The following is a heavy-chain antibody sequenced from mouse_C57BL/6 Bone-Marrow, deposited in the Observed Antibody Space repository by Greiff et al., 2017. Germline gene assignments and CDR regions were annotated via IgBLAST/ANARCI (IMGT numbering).Heavy chain of an antibody. D-gene: IGHD2-1*01. CDR1: GFSFNTYA. CDR2: IRSKSNNYAT. CDR3: VSLYGNSWYFDV. J-gene: IGHJ1*03. V-gene: IGHV10-1*01. Sequence: EVMLVESGGGLVQPKGSLKLSCAASGFSFNTYAMNWVRQAPGKGLEWVARIRSKSNNYATYYADSVKDRVTISRDDSESMIYLQMNNLKTEDTAMDYCVSLYGNSWYFDVWGTGTTVTVSS.